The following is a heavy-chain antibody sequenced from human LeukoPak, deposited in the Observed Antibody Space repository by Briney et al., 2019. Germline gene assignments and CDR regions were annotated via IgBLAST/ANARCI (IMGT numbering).Heavy chain of an antibody. CDR1: GGSISSSSYY. Sequence: SETLSLTCTVSGGSISSSSYYWGWIRPPPGKGLEWIGSIYYSGSTYYNPSLKSRVTVSVDTSKNQFSLKLSSVTAADTAVYYCARSQKVIVVVTNWFDPWGQGTLVTVPS. D-gene: IGHD2-21*02. J-gene: IGHJ5*02. CDR3: ARSQKVIVVVTNWFDP. CDR2: IYYSGST. V-gene: IGHV4-39*01.